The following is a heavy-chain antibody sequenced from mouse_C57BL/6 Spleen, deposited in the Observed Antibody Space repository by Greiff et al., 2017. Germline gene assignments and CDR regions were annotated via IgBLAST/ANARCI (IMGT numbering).Heavy chain of an antibody. CDR3: ARGVLRDPFYYYAMDY. J-gene: IGHJ4*01. CDR2: ISGGGGNT. Sequence: EVKVVESGGGLVKPGGSLKLSCAASGFTFSSYTMSWVRQTPEKRLEWVATISGGGGNTYYPDSVKGRFTISRDNAKNTLYLQMSSLRSEDTALYYCARGVLRDPFYYYAMDYWGQGTSVTVSS. V-gene: IGHV5-9*01. D-gene: IGHD1-1*01. CDR1: GFTFSSYT.